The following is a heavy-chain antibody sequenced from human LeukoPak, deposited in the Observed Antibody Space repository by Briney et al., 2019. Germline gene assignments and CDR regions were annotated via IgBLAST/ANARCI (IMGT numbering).Heavy chain of an antibody. CDR3: ARRDSGTYSYFDY. V-gene: IGHV1-46*01. CDR2: INPSGGDT. Sequence: ASVKVSCKASGYTFTRYYMYWVRRAPGQGLEWMGVINPSGGDTLYAQNFQGRVTMTRDTSTSTVCMELSSLRSDDTAVYYCARRDSGTYSYFDYWGQGTLVTVSS. D-gene: IGHD1-26*01. J-gene: IGHJ4*02. CDR1: GYTFTRYY.